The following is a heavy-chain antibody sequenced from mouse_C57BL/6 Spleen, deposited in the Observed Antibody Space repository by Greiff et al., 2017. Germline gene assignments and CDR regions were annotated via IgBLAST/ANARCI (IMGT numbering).Heavy chain of an antibody. D-gene: IGHD1-1*01. V-gene: IGHV1-69*01. Sequence: QVQLQQPGAELVMPGASVKLSCKASGYTFTSYWMPWVKQRPGQGLEWIGEIDPSYSYTNYNQNFKGKSTLTVDKSTSTANMQLSSLTSEDSAVYYCARDYVGSRFARGYWGQGTSVTVAS. J-gene: IGHJ4*01. CDR3: ARDYVGSRFARGY. CDR2: IDPSYSYT. CDR1: GYTFTSYW.